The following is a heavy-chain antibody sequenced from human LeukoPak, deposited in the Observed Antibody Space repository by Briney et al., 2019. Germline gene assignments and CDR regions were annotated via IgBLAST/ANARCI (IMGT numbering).Heavy chain of an antibody. D-gene: IGHD3-22*01. CDR3: ARDSSGYYRHFDY. V-gene: IGHV3-30*04. CDR2: ISYDGSNK. J-gene: IGHJ4*02. CDR1: GFTFSSYA. Sequence: GGSLRLSCAASGFTFSSYAMHWARQAPGKGLEWVAVISYDGSNKYYADSVKGRFTISRDNSKNTLYLQMNSLRAEDTAVYYCARDSSGYYRHFDYWGQGTLVTVSS.